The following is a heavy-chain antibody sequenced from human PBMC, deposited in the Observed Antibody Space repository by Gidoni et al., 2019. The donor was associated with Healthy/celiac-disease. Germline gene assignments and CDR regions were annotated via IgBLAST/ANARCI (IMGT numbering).Heavy chain of an antibody. CDR3: AGVSVAARPGGY. V-gene: IGHV4-34*01. D-gene: IGHD6-6*01. Sequence: QVQLQQWGAGLLKPSENLSLSCAVYGGSFSGYYWSWIRQPPGKGLEWIGEINHSGSTNYNPSLKSRVTISVDTSKNHFSLKLSSVTAADTAVYYCAGVSVAARPGGYWGQGTLVTVSS. J-gene: IGHJ4*02. CDR2: INHSGST. CDR1: GGSFSGYY.